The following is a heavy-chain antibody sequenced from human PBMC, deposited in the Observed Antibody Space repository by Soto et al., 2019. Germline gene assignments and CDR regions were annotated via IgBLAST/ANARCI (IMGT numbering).Heavy chain of an antibody. CDR1: GGSISSYY. V-gene: IGHV4-59*01. Sequence: SETLSLTCTVSGGSISSYYCSWIRQPPGKGLEWIGYIYYSGSTNYNPSLKSRVTISVDTSKNQFSLKLSSVTAADTAVYYCARDMASYYDFWSGGGLGMDVWGQGTTVTVSS. CDR3: ARDMASYYDFWSGGGLGMDV. CDR2: IYYSGST. J-gene: IGHJ6*02. D-gene: IGHD3-3*01.